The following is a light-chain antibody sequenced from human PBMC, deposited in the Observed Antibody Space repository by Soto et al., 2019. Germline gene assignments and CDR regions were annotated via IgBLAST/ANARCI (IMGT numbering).Light chain of an antibody. CDR1: QSVSSSY. CDR3: QQYGSSPPYT. J-gene: IGKJ2*01. V-gene: IGKV3-20*01. Sequence: EIVLTQSPGTLSLSPGERATLSCRASQSVSSSYLAWYQQKPGQAPRLLIYGASSRATGIPDRFSGSGSGTDFMLTISRLEPEDFSVDYYQQYGSSPPYTFGQGTKLEIK. CDR2: GAS.